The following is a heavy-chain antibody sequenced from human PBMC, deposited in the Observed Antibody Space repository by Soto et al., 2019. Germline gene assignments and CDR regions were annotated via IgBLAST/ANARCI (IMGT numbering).Heavy chain of an antibody. D-gene: IGHD3-3*01. CDR3: AKVSPDFWGGYCDY. CDR1: GFTFSNYA. V-gene: IGHV3-23*01. J-gene: IGHJ4*02. Sequence: EVQLLESGGGLVQPGGSLRLSCAASGFTFSNYAMSWVRQAPGKGLQWVSGITGRGGSTYYADSVKGRFTISRDNSKNTLYLQINSLRAEDTAVYSCAKVSPDFWGGYCDYWGQGTLVTVSS. CDR2: ITGRGGST.